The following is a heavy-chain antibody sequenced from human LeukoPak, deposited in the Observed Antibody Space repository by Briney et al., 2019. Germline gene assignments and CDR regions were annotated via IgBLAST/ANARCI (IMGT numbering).Heavy chain of an antibody. J-gene: IGHJ4*02. Sequence: PSETLSLTCAVYGGSFSGYSWSWIRQPPGKGLEWIVEITHSGSTKNSPSLKSRVTISVDTSKNQFSLKLRSVTAADTAVYYCARGANYYDSSGYSATFDYWGQGTLVTVSS. V-gene: IGHV4-34*01. D-gene: IGHD3-22*01. CDR1: GGSFSGYS. CDR2: ITHSGST. CDR3: ARGANYYDSSGYSATFDY.